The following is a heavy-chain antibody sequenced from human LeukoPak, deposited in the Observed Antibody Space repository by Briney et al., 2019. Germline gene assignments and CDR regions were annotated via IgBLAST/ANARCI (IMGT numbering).Heavy chain of an antibody. V-gene: IGHV1-46*01. CDR1: GYTFTSYY. CDR2: INPSGGST. D-gene: IGHD6-13*01. CDR3: ARDGAAGETDY. J-gene: IGHJ4*02. Sequence: ASVKVSCKASGYTFTSYYMHWVRQAPGQGLEWMGIINPSGGSTSYAQKFQGRVTMTRDMSTSTVYMELSSLRSEDTAVYYCARDGAAGETDYWGQGTLVTVSS.